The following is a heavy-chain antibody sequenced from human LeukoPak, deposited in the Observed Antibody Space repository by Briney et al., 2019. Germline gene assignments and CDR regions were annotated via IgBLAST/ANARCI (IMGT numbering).Heavy chain of an antibody. D-gene: IGHD7-27*01. Sequence: GGSLRLSCAASGFTFSSYGVHWVRQAPGKGLEWVAVISYDGSNKYYADSVKGRFTISRDNSKNTLYLQMNSLRAEDTAVYYCAKDLGTGDYYYYGMDVWGQGTTVTVSS. CDR3: AKDLGTGDYYYYGMDV. CDR2: ISYDGSNK. J-gene: IGHJ6*02. V-gene: IGHV3-30*18. CDR1: GFTFSSYG.